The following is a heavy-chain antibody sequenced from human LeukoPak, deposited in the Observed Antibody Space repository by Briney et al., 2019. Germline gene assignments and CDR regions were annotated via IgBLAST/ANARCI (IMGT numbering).Heavy chain of an antibody. J-gene: IGHJ4*02. Sequence: SGPTLGKPTQTLTLTCTFSGFSLTTSGVGVGWIRQPPGKSLVWLALIYWNDDKRYSPSLKSRLTITKDTSKNQVVLTMTNMDPVDTATYYCALHGWELLRGRPLDYWGQGTLVTVSS. D-gene: IGHD1-26*01. V-gene: IGHV2-5*01. CDR3: ALHGWELLRGRPLDY. CDR1: GFSLTTSGVG. CDR2: IYWNDDK.